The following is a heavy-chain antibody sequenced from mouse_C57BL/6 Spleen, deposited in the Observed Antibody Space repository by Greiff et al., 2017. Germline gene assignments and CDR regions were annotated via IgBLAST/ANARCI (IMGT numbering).Heavy chain of an antibody. CDR1: GYTFTDYY. CDR2: IFPGSGST. D-gene: IGHD2-4*01. J-gene: IGHJ4*01. CDR3: AREHLDDYDGGDAMDY. V-gene: IGHV1-75*01. Sequence: QVHVKQSGPELVKPGASVKISCKASGYTFTDYYINWVKQRPGQGLEWIGWIFPGSGSTYYNEKFKGKATLTVDKSSSTAYMLLSSLTSEDSAVYFCAREHLDDYDGGDAMDYWGQGTSVTVSS.